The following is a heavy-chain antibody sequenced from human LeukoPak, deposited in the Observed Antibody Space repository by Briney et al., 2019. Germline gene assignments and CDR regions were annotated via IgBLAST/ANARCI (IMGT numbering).Heavy chain of an antibody. CDR1: GFTFSGSA. J-gene: IGHJ4*02. Sequence: PGGSLRLSCAASGFTFSGSAMHWVRQASGKGLEWVGRIRSKANSYATAYAASVKGRFTIPRDDSKNTAYLQMNSLKTEDTAVYYCTRAVADTTHPFDYWGQGTLVTVSS. D-gene: IGHD6-19*01. CDR3: TRAVADTTHPFDY. CDR2: IRSKANSYAT. V-gene: IGHV3-73*01.